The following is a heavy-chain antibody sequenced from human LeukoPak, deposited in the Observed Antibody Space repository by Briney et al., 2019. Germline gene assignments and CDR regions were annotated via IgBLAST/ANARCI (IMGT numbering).Heavy chain of an antibody. V-gene: IGHV4-38-2*02. D-gene: IGHD3-10*01. Sequence: SETLSLTCTVSGYSISSGYYWGWIRQPPGKGLEWIGSIYHSGSTYYNPSLKSRVTISVDTSKNQFSLKLSSVTAADTAVYYCARVGPGCYYYYYMDVWGKGTTVTVSS. CDR1: GYSISSGYY. CDR2: IYHSGST. CDR3: ARVGPGCYYYYYMDV. J-gene: IGHJ6*03.